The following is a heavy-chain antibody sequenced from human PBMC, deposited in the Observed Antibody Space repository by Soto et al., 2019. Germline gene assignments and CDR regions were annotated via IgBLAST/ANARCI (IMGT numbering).Heavy chain of an antibody. CDR3: ATERRSGWYFDY. CDR1: VYSFTSYW. J-gene: IGHJ4*02. CDR2: IDPSDSYT. V-gene: IGHV5-10-1*01. D-gene: IGHD6-19*01. Sequence: GESLKISCKVSVYSFTSYWISWVRQMPGKGLEWMGRIDPSDSYTNYSPSFQGHVTISADKSISTAYLQWSSLKASDTAMYYCATERRSGWYFDYWGQGTLVTVSS.